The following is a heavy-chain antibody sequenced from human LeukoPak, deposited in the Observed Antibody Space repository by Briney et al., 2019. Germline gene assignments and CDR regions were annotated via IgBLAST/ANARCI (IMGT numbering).Heavy chain of an antibody. CDR2: VNHSGST. V-gene: IGHV4-34*01. J-gene: IGHJ4*02. Sequence: PSETLSLTCAVYGGSFSGYCWSWIRQPPGKGLEWIGEVNHSGSTNYNPSLKSRVTISVDTSKNQFSLKLSSVTAADTAVYYCARLSGAGVVVPAAFDYWGQGTLVTVSS. CDR1: GGSFSGYC. CDR3: ARLSGAGVVVPAAFDY. D-gene: IGHD2-2*01.